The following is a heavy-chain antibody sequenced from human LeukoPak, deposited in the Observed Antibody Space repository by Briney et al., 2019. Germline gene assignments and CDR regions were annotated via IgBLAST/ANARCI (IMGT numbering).Heavy chain of an antibody. CDR2: ISYDGSNK. D-gene: IGHD2-15*01. Sequence: GGSLRLSCAASGFTFSSYAMHWVRQAPGKGLEWVAVISYDGSNKYYADSVKGRFTISRDNSKNTLYLQMNSLRDEDTAVYYCARARASGRSGFDYWGQGTLVTVSS. CDR3: ARARASGRSGFDY. J-gene: IGHJ4*02. CDR1: GFTFSSYA. V-gene: IGHV3-30*04.